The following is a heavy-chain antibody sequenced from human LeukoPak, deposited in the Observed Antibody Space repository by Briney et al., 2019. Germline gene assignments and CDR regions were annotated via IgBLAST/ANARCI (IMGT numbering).Heavy chain of an antibody. CDR3: AKDQCSSTTCYGSPVY. CDR1: GFTFSSYG. J-gene: IGHJ4*02. CDR2: IPYDGGNK. V-gene: IGHV3-30*02. D-gene: IGHD2-2*01. Sequence: GGSLRLSCAASGFTFSSYGMHWVRQAPGKGLEWVAFIPYDGGNKYYGDSVKGRFTISRDNSKNTLYLQMNSLRAEDTAVYYCAKDQCSSTTCYGSPVYWGQGTLVTVSS.